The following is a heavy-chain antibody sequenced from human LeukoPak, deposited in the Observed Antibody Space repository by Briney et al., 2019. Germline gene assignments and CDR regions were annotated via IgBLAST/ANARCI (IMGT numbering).Heavy chain of an antibody. CDR2: ISAYNGNT. Sequence: VASVKVSCKASGYTFTSYGISWVRQAPGQGLEWMRWISAYNGNTNYAQKLQGRVTMTTDTSTSTAYMELRSLRSDDTAVYYCARDLAPFNIAAAGSYYYYGMDVWGQGTTVTVSS. CDR1: GYTFTSYG. CDR3: ARDLAPFNIAAAGSYYYYGMDV. D-gene: IGHD6-13*01. V-gene: IGHV1-18*01. J-gene: IGHJ6*02.